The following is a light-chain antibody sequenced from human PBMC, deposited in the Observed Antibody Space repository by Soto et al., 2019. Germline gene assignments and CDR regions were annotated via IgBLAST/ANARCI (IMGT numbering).Light chain of an antibody. J-gene: IGLJ1*01. V-gene: IGLV2-8*01. Sequence: QSALTQPPSASGSPGQSVTISCTGTKNDVGFYDVVSWYQHHPGNAPRLIIYEVVQRPSGVPDRFSGSKSGNTASLTVSGLQAADEADYFCKSYAGSNTDVFCSGTKLTVL. CDR3: KSYAGSNTDV. CDR1: KNDVGFYDV. CDR2: EVV.